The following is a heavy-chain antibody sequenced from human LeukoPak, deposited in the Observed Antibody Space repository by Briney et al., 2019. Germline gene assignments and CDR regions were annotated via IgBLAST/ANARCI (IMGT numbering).Heavy chain of an antibody. J-gene: IGHJ4*02. CDR3: ARSRLE. V-gene: IGHV3-48*04. D-gene: IGHD2-2*01. CDR2: ISSSGDTI. Sequence: GGSLRPSCAPSGSTFSSHGMNWVRQAPGKGLEWVSYISSSGDTIYYADSVKGRFTISRDNAKNSLYLQMNSLRAEDTAVYYCARSRLEWGQGTLVTVSS. CDR1: GSTFSSHG.